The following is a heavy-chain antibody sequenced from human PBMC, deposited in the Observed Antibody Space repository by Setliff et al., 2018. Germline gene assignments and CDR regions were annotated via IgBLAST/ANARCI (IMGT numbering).Heavy chain of an antibody. CDR3: ARAGRNNYDSSGYYYDLYYYNYMDV. Sequence: PGESLKISCAASGFTFSSYSMNWVRQAPGKGLEWVSYISSSSSTIYYADSVKGRFTISRDNSKNTLYLQMNSLRADDTAVYYCARAGRNNYDSSGYYYDLYYYNYMDVWGKGTTVTVSS. D-gene: IGHD3-22*01. J-gene: IGHJ6*03. CDR2: ISSSSSTI. V-gene: IGHV3-48*01. CDR1: GFTFSSYS.